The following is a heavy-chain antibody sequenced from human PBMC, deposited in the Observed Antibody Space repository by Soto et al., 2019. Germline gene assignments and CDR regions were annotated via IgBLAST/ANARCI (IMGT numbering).Heavy chain of an antibody. CDR3: ARGDDYGDRKAD. CDR2: ISYDGGNK. D-gene: IGHD4-17*01. V-gene: IGHV3-30-3*01. Sequence: QVQLVESGGGVVQPGRSLRLSCAASGFTFSSYAMRWVRQAPGKGLEWVAVISYDGGNKYYADSVKGRVTISRDKSKNTMYLQMNSLRAEDTAVYYCARGDDYGDRKADWGQGTLVTVSS. CDR1: GFTFSSYA. J-gene: IGHJ4*02.